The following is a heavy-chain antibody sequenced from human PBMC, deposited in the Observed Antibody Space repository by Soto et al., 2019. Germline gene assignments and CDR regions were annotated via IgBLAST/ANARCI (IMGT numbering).Heavy chain of an antibody. D-gene: IGHD3-16*01. Sequence: QVQLQESGPGLVKPSETLSLTCTVSGGSISSYYWSWIRQPPGKGLEWIGYIYYSGSTNYNPSLTRRVTLSVDTSKNQFSLKLSSVTAADTAVYYCARHWGFNGDYFDYWGQGTLVTVSS. V-gene: IGHV4-59*08. J-gene: IGHJ4*02. CDR3: ARHWGFNGDYFDY. CDR2: IYYSGST. CDR1: GGSISSYY.